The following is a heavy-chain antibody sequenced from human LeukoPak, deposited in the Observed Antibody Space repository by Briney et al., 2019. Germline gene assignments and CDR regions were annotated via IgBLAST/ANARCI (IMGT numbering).Heavy chain of an antibody. CDR3: ARGISTTGHDY. Sequence: PSETLSLTCAVSGYSISSGYYWGWIRPPPGKGLEGIGSVFHTGSTYYIPSLKSRVTISVDTSKNQFSLEVSSVTAADTAVYYCARGISTTGHDYWGQGTLVTVSS. V-gene: IGHV4-38-2*01. J-gene: IGHJ4*02. D-gene: IGHD4-11*01. CDR2: VFHTGST. CDR1: GYSISSGYY.